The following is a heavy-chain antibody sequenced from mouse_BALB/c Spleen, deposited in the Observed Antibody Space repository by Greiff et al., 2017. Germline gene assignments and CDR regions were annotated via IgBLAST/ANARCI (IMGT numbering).Heavy chain of an antibody. Sequence: EVMLVESGGGLVKLGGSLKLSCAASGFTFSSYYMSWVRQTPEKRLELVAAINSNGGSTYYPDTVKGRFTISRDNAKNTLYLQMSSLKSEDTALYYCARHGYYRYDVYAMDYWGQGTSVTVSS. CDR2: INSNGGST. D-gene: IGHD2-14*01. J-gene: IGHJ4*01. CDR3: ARHGYYRYDVYAMDY. V-gene: IGHV5-6-2*01. CDR1: GFTFSSYY.